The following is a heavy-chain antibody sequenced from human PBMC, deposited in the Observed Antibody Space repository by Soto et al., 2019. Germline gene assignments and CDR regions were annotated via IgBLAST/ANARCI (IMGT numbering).Heavy chain of an antibody. Sequence: SVKVSCKASGGTFSSYAISWVRQAPGQGLEWMGGIIPIFGTANYAQKFQGRVTITADESTSTAYMELSSLRSEDTAVYYCARVSGSYYLSAFDIWGQGTMVTVSS. D-gene: IGHD1-26*01. CDR2: IIPIFGTA. V-gene: IGHV1-69*13. J-gene: IGHJ3*02. CDR3: ARVSGSYYLSAFDI. CDR1: GGTFSSYA.